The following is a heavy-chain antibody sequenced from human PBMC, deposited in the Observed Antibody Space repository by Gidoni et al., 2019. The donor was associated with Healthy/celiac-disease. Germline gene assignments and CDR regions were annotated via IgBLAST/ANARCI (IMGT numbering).Heavy chain of an antibody. CDR1: GFTFSSYD. CDR2: IGTAGDP. D-gene: IGHD2-2*01. Sequence: EVQLVESGGGLVQPGGSLRLSCAASGFTFSSYDMHWVRQATGKGLEWVSAIGTAGDPYYPGSVKGRFTISRENAKNSLYLQMNSLRAGDTAVYYCARARGYCSSTSCYYYGMDVWGQGTTVTVSS. J-gene: IGHJ6*02. CDR3: ARARGYCSSTSCYYYGMDV. V-gene: IGHV3-13*05.